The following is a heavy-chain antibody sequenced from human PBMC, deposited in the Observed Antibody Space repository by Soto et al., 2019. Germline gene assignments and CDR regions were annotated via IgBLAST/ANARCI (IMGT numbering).Heavy chain of an antibody. CDR3: ARSGEWLRLGWFDP. J-gene: IGHJ5*02. V-gene: IGHV3-33*01. D-gene: IGHD6-19*01. CDR1: GFTFSSYG. CDR2: IWYDGSNK. Sequence: PGGSLRLSCAASGFTFSSYGMHWVRQAPGKGLEWVAVIWYDGSNKYYADSVKGRFTISRDNSKNTLYLQMNSLRAEDTAVYYCARSGEWLRLGWFDPWGQGTLVTVSS.